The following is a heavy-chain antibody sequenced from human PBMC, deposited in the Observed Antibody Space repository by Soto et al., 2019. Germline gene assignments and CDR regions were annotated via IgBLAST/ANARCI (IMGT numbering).Heavy chain of an antibody. CDR3: ANSGIAAAVGWFDP. V-gene: IGHV6-1*01. J-gene: IGHJ5*02. Sequence: QTLSLTCAISGDSVSSNSAAWNWIRQSPSRGLEWLGRTYYRSKWYNDYAVSVKSRITINPDTSKNQFSLQLNSVTPEDTAVYHSANSGIAAAVGWFDPWGQGTLVTVSS. D-gene: IGHD6-13*01. CDR2: TYYRSKWYN. CDR1: GDSVSSNSAA.